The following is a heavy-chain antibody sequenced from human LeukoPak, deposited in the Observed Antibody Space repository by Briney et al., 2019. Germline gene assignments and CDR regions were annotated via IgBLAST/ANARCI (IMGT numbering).Heavy chain of an antibody. CDR2: INHSGST. D-gene: IGHD2-15*01. Sequence: SETLSLTCAVYGGSFSGYYWSWIRQPPGKGLEWIGEINHSGSTNYNPSLKSRVTISVDTSKNQFSLKLSSVTAADTAVYYCAAFVDGTYCSGGSCYGRVAFDIWGQGTMVTVSS. J-gene: IGHJ3*02. V-gene: IGHV4-34*01. CDR3: AAFVDGTYCSGGSCYGRVAFDI. CDR1: GGSFSGYY.